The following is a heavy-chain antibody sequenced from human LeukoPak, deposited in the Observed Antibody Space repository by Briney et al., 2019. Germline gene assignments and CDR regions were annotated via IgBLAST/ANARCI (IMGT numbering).Heavy chain of an antibody. V-gene: IGHV4-34*01. D-gene: IGHD3-16*01. CDR1: GGSINDHY. CDR3: ARHGGYDFDY. J-gene: IGHJ4*02. Sequence: SETLSLTCGVSGGSINDHYWSWIRQPPGKGLEWIGQIHYRGSTSYNPSLRSRVTISVDTSKSQFSLKLSSVTAADTAVYYCARHGGYDFDYWGQGTLVTVSS. CDR2: IHYRGST.